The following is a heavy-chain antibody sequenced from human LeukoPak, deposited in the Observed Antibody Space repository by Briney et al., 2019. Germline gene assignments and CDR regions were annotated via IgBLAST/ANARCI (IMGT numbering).Heavy chain of an antibody. Sequence: SETLSLTCTVSGGSISSGSYYWRWIRQPAGKGLEWIGRIYTSGSTNYNPSLKSRVTISVDTSKNQFSLKLSSVTAADTAVYYCAREGGRGSGSRAFNWFDPWGQGTLVTVSS. J-gene: IGHJ5*02. CDR1: GGSISSGSYY. V-gene: IGHV4-61*02. D-gene: IGHD1-26*01. CDR3: AREGGRGSGSRAFNWFDP. CDR2: IYTSGST.